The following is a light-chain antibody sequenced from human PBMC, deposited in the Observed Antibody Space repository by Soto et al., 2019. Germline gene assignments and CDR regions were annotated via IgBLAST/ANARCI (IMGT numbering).Light chain of an antibody. Sequence: EIVMTQSPATLSVSPGERATLSCRASQSVYSNLAWYQQKPGQAPRLLIYHASTRATGIPARFSGGGSGTEFTLTISSLQSEDFAVYYWQQYTKWPLPFGGGTKVEIK. V-gene: IGKV3-15*01. CDR3: QQYTKWPLP. CDR2: HAS. J-gene: IGKJ4*01. CDR1: QSVYSN.